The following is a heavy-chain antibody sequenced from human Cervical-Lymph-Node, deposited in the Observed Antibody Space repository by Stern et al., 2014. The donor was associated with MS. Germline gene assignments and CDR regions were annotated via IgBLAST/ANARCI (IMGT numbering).Heavy chain of an antibody. V-gene: IGHV2-5*02. J-gene: IGHJ4*02. CDR3: AHSFGYSYGPAY. D-gene: IGHD5-18*01. CDR1: GFSLSTTGMG. Sequence: QVPLKESGPTLVKPTQPLTLTCTFSGFSLSTTGMGVGWLRQPPGQALVXLALIYWDDDKRYSPSLKSRLTITKDTSKNQVVLTMTNMDPVDTATYYCAHSFGYSYGPAYWGQGTLVTVSS. CDR2: IYWDDDK.